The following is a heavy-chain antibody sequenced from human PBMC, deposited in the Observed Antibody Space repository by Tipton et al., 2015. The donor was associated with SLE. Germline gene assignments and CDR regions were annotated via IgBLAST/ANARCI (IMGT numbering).Heavy chain of an antibody. Sequence: QSGAEVKKPGASVKVSCKASGYTFTSYAMHWVRQDPGQRLEWMGWINAGNGNTKYSQKFQGRVTITRDTSASTAHMELSSLRSEDTAVYYCARGGLTGAAFDIWGQGTMVTVSS. CDR2: INAGNGNT. CDR3: ARGGLTGAAFDI. J-gene: IGHJ3*02. D-gene: IGHD7-27*01. V-gene: IGHV1-3*01. CDR1: GYTFTSYA.